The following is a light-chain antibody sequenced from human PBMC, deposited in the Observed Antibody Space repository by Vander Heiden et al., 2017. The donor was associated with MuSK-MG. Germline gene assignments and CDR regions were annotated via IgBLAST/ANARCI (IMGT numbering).Light chain of an antibody. CDR1: SSDGGSYTL. V-gene: IGLV2-23*02. CDR3: CSYAGSNSIV. CDR2: EVS. J-gene: IGLJ1*01. Sequence: QSALTQPASGSGSPGRSITISCTGTSSDGGSYTLVSCDQQTPGNAPKLIIYEVSHGPAGVYNRFSGSKSGTTASLTISGRQAEDEAEYYCCSYAGSNSIVFGTGTKVTVL.